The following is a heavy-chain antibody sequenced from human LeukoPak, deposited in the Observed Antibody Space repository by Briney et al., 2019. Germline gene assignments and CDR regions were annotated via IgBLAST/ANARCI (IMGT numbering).Heavy chain of an antibody. D-gene: IGHD4-17*01. Sequence: GASVKVSCKASGGTFSSYAISWVRQAPGQGLEWMGGIIPIFGTANYAQKFQGRVTITADESTSTAFMELSSLRSEDTAVYYCARGWATVTTSFDYWGQGTLVTVSS. CDR1: GGTFSSYA. CDR2: IIPIFGTA. V-gene: IGHV1-69*13. J-gene: IGHJ4*02. CDR3: ARGWATVTTSFDY.